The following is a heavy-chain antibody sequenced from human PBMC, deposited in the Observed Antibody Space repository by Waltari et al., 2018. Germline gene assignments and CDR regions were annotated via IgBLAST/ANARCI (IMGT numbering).Heavy chain of an antibody. D-gene: IGHD1-26*01. Sequence: EVQLVESGGGLVQPGGSLRLSCAASGFTFSSYAMSWVRQAPGKGLEWVSVIYSGGSTYYADSVKGRFTISRDNSKNTLYLQMNSLRAEDTAVYYCAKDYSGSYDYWGQGTLVTVSS. CDR2: IYSGGST. CDR1: GFTFSSYA. V-gene: IGHV3-23*03. J-gene: IGHJ4*02. CDR3: AKDYSGSYDY.